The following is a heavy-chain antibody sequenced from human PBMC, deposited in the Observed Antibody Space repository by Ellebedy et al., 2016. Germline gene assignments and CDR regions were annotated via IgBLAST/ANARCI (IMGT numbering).Heavy chain of an antibody. CDR1: GGTFSSYA. V-gene: IGHV1-69*06. CDR2: IVPFFTTT. Sequence: SVKVSXXASGGTFSSYAISWVRQAPGQGLEWMGSIVPFFTTTNYAQKFQGRVTITADKSTSTAYMEMSSLRSDDTALYYCARENWNPRGYSYGLEVWGQGTTVTVSS. D-gene: IGHD1-1*01. CDR3: ARENWNPRGYSYGLEV. J-gene: IGHJ6*02.